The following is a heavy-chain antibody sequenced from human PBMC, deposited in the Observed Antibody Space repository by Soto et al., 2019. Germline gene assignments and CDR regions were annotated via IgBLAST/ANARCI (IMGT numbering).Heavy chain of an antibody. CDR1: GFTFSSYG. Sequence: GGSLRLSCAASGFTFSSYGMHWVRQAPGKGLEWVAVIWYDGSNKYYADSVKGRFTISRDNSKNTLYLQMNSLRAEDTAVYYCARDSAYGEDYGDYFGAFDIWGQGTMVTVSS. V-gene: IGHV3-33*01. CDR3: ARDSAYGEDYGDYFGAFDI. D-gene: IGHD4-17*01. CDR2: IWYDGSNK. J-gene: IGHJ3*02.